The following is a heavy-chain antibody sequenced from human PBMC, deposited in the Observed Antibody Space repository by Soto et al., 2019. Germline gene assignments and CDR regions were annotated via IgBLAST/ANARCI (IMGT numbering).Heavy chain of an antibody. D-gene: IGHD4-4*01. CDR3: AGDPDSHYNDSHASSYP. J-gene: IGHJ5*02. V-gene: IGHV1-69*04. Sequence: SVKVSCKASGGSFSTYTITWGRQAPGQGLEWMGRIIPIIGIINYAQKFQGRVTISADKFTGTAYMELTGLRSDDTAVYYCAGDPDSHYNDSHASSYPWGQGTLVTVSS. CDR2: IIPIIGII. CDR1: GGSFSTYT.